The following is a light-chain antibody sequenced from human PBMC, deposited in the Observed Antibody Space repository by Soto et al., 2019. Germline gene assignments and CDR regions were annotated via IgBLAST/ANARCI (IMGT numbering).Light chain of an antibody. Sequence: EIEMTQSPATLSVSPGERATLSCRASQSVSSKLAWYQQKPGQTPRVLIYGASTRATGIPARFSGSGSGTEFTLTISSLQSEDSAVYHCQHYNDWPPTWTFGQGTKVEIK. J-gene: IGKJ1*01. V-gene: IGKV3-15*01. CDR2: GAS. CDR3: QHYNDWPPTWT. CDR1: QSVSSK.